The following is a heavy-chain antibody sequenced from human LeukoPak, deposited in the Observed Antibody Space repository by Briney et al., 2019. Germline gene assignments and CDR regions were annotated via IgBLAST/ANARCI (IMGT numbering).Heavy chain of an antibody. V-gene: IGHV4-34*01. Sequence: SETLSLTCAVYGGSFSGYYWSWIRQPPGKGLEWIGEINHSGSTNYNPSLKSRVTISVDTSKSQFSLKLSSVTAADTAVYYCARRGGSMIVVVKPFDYWGQGTLVTVSS. CDR1: GGSFSGYY. D-gene: IGHD3-22*01. J-gene: IGHJ4*02. CDR3: ARRGGSMIVVVKPFDY. CDR2: INHSGST.